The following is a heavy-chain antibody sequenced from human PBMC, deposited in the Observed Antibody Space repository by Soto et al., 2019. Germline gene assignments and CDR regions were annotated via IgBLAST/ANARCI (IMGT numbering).Heavy chain of an antibody. D-gene: IGHD3-16*02. CDR1: GGSISSGGVY. CDR3: ARATGYRFTPFDY. CDR2: IYYTGST. J-gene: IGHJ4*02. V-gene: IGHV4-31*03. Sequence: QVQLQESGPGLVKPSQTLSHTCTVSGGSISSGGVYWSWIRQHPGKGLEWIGYIYYTGSTYYNPSLKSRVTTSVDTSKNQFSLKVSSVTVADTDVYYCARATGYRFTPFDYWGQGTLVTVSS.